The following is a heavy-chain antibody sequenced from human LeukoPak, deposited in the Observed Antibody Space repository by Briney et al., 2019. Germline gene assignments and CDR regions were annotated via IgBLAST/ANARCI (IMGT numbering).Heavy chain of an antibody. CDR2: IIPIFGTA. J-gene: IGHJ4*02. V-gene: IGHV1-69*05. CDR1: GGTFSSNA. CDR3: ARVRTEYYDFRSGYYDY. D-gene: IGHD3-3*01. Sequence: GASVKVSCKASGGTFSSNAISWVRQAPGQGLEWMGGIIPIFGTANYAQKFQGRVTITTDESTSTAYMELSSLRSEDTAVYYCARVRTEYYDFRSGYYDYWGQGTLVTVSS.